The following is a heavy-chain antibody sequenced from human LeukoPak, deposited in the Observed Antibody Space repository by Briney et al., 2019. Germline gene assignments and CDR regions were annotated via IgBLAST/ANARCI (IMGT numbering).Heavy chain of an antibody. CDR1: GFNYSSYT. J-gene: IGHJ1*01. Sequence: PGGSLRLSCAASGFNYSSYTMNWVRQAPGKGLQWVANIKTDGSEKYYVDSVKGRFTISRDNAKNSLYLQMNSLRAEDTAVYYCATYSSLNRREFQYWGQGTLLTVSS. V-gene: IGHV3-7*01. CDR2: IKTDGSEK. D-gene: IGHD3-22*01. CDR3: ATYSSLNRREFQY.